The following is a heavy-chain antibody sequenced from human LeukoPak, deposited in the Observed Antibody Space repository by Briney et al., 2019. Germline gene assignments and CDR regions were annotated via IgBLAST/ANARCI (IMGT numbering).Heavy chain of an antibody. CDR1: GFTFSSYE. CDR3: ARGVDV. J-gene: IGHJ6*02. CDR2: ISSRGSTI. Sequence: GGSLILSCTASGFTFSSYEMNWVRQAPGKGLEWVSSISSRGSTIYYADSVKGRFTISRDNAKNSLYLQMNSLRAEDTAVYYCARGVDVWGQGTTVTVS. V-gene: IGHV3-48*03.